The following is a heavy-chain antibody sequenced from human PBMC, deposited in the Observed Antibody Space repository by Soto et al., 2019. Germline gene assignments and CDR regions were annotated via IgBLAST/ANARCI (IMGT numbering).Heavy chain of an antibody. CDR3: TRDYRAAAAYYYYYMDV. J-gene: IGHJ6*03. Sequence: GGSLRLSCAASGFTFSNYAMSWVRQAPGKGLEWVGFIRSKAYGGTTEYAASVKGRFTISRDDSKSIAYLQMNSLKTEDTAVYYCTRDYRAAAAYYYYYMDVWGKGTTVTVSS. CDR2: IRSKAYGGTT. D-gene: IGHD6-13*01. CDR1: GFTFSNYA. V-gene: IGHV3-49*04.